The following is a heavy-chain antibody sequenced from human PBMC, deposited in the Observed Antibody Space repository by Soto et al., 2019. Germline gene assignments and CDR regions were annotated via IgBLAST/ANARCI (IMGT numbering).Heavy chain of an antibody. J-gene: IGHJ4*02. Sequence: QVQLQESGPGLVKPSETLSLTCTVSGASMTKYYWSWIRQPAGKGLEWIGRIYTSGSTNYNPSLKSRVTMSIDTSNNHFALKLKAVTAADTAVYYGARTVGAAYYFDFWGQGALVTVSS. CDR1: GASMTKYY. CDR2: IYTSGST. CDR3: ARTVGAAYYFDF. D-gene: IGHD1-26*01. V-gene: IGHV4-4*07.